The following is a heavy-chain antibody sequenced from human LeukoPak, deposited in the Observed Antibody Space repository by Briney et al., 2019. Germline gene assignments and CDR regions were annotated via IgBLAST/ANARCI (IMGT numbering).Heavy chain of an antibody. Sequence: ASVKVSCKASGYTFTGYYMHWVRQAPGQGLEWMGWINPNSGGTNYAQKFQGRVTMTRDTSISTAYMELSSLRSEDTAVYYCASGGTIFGVVIPNYYFDYWGQGTLVTVSS. D-gene: IGHD3-3*01. CDR3: ASGGTIFGVVIPNYYFDY. V-gene: IGHV1-2*02. CDR1: GYTFTGYY. CDR2: INPNSGGT. J-gene: IGHJ4*02.